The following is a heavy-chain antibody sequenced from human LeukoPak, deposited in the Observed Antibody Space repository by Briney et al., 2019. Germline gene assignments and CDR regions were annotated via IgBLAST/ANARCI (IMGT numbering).Heavy chain of an antibody. Sequence: GGSLRLSCAASGFTVSSNYMSWVRQAPGKGLEWVSVIYSGGSTYYADSVKGRFTIPRDNSKNTLYLQMNSLRAEDTAVYYCASPSEYYDSSGYYSWAFDIWGQGTMVTVSS. J-gene: IGHJ3*02. V-gene: IGHV3-53*01. CDR3: ASPSEYYDSSGYYSWAFDI. CDR2: IYSGGST. D-gene: IGHD3-22*01. CDR1: GFTVSSNY.